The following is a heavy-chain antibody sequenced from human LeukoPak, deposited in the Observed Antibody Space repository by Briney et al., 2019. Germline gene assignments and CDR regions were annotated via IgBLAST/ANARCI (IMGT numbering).Heavy chain of an antibody. CDR3: ARGAPRWWFDP. J-gene: IGHJ5*02. Sequence: PSETLSLTCTVSGGSISSDSYYWTWIRQPARKGLEWIGLIYTFGNTNYNPSHKSRVTISVDTSKNQFSLKLSSVTAADTAIYYCARGAPRWWFDPWGQGILVTVSS. D-gene: IGHD4-23*01. CDR1: GGSISSDSYY. V-gene: IGHV4-61*02. CDR2: IYTFGNT.